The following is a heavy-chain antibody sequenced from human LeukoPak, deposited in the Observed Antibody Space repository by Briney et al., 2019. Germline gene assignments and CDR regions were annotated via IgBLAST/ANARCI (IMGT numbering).Heavy chain of an antibody. D-gene: IGHD4-17*01. CDR2: IYPGDSDS. CDR1: GYSFTSYW. CDR3: ARHKAGDYWAY. Sequence: GESLKISCKGSGYSFTSYWIGWVRQMPGKGLEWMGIIYPGDSDSRYRPSFEGQVTISVDKSINTAYLQWISLKASDTGMYYCARHKAGDYWAYWGQGTLVTVSS. J-gene: IGHJ4*02. V-gene: IGHV5-51*01.